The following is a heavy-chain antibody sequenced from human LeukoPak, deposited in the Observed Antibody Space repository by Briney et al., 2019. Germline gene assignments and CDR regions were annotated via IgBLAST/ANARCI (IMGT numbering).Heavy chain of an antibody. CDR2: ISSSSSYI. V-gene: IGHV3-11*06. CDR3: ARELAGATTDFDY. Sequence: PGGSLRLSCAASGFTFSDYYMSWIRQAPGKGLEWVSSISSSSSYIYYADSVKGRFTISRDNAKNSLYLQMNSLRAEDTAVYYCARELAGATTDFDYWGQGTLVTVSS. CDR1: GFTFSDYY. D-gene: IGHD1-26*01. J-gene: IGHJ4*02.